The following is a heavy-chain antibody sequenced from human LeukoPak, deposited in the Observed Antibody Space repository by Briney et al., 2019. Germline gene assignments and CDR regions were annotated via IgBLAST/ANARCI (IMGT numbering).Heavy chain of an antibody. CDR1: GYTFTGYY. J-gene: IGHJ4*02. V-gene: IGHV1-2*02. D-gene: IGHD1-26*01. CDR2: INPNSGGT. CDR3: ARGWDFRCDY. Sequence: GASVKVSCKASGYTFTGYYMHWVRQAPGQGLEWMGWINPNSGGTNYAQKFPGRVTMSTDTSTSTAYMEISSLRSKDTAVYYCARGWDFRCDYWGQGTLVTVSS.